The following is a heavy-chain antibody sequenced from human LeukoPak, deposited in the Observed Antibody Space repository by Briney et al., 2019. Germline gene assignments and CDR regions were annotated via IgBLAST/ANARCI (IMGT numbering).Heavy chain of an antibody. CDR1: GGSISSGGYS. CDR3: AGGKYYYDSSGYSSDAFDI. V-gene: IGHV4-30-2*01. D-gene: IGHD3-22*01. Sequence: SQTLSLTCAVSGGSISSGGYSWSWIRQPPGTGLEWIGYIYHSGSTYYNPSLKSRVTISVDRSKNQFSLKLSSVTAADTAVYYCAGGKYYYDSSGYSSDAFDIWGQGTMVTVPS. CDR2: IYHSGST. J-gene: IGHJ3*02.